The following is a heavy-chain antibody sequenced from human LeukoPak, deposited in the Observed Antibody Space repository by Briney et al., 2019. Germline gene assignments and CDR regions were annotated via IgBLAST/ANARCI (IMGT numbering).Heavy chain of an antibody. D-gene: IGHD1-14*01. Sequence: SETLSLTCIVSGGSITNDRYYWGWIRQSPGKGLDWIGTVYYSGTAYYNPSLKSRVTFSVDTSKNQFSLKLSSVTPTDTAVYLCARHSDSVTGSIDFWGRGTLVTVSS. V-gene: IGHV4-39*01. CDR3: ARHSDSVTGSIDF. CDR1: GGSITNDRYY. CDR2: VYYSGTA. J-gene: IGHJ4*02.